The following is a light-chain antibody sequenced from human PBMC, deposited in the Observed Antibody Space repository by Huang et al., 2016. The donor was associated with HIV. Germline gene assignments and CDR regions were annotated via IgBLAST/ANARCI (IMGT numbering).Light chain of an antibody. V-gene: IGKV1-NL1*01. J-gene: IGKJ1*01. CDR3: QQYHSLPWT. Sequence: DIQMTQSPSSLSASVGDRVTIPCRASQGIGNSFAWYQQNPEKAPRLLLYATSTLESGVPARFSGSGSGTHYTLTINTLQPEDIASYYCQQYHSLPWTFGQGTKVEIK. CDR1: QGIGNS. CDR2: ATS.